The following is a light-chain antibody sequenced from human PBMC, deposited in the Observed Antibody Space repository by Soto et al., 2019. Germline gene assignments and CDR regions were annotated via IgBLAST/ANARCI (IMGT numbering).Light chain of an antibody. Sequence: QSALTQPPSASGSPGQSVTISCTGTSSDVGSYNFVSWHQQHPGKAPKVMIYGVSQRPSGVPDRFSGSKSGNTASLTVSGRQAEDEANYYCSIYAGSSVVFGEGTKLTAL. CDR3: SIYAGSSVV. CDR1: SSDVGSYNF. V-gene: IGLV2-8*01. CDR2: GVS. J-gene: IGLJ2*01.